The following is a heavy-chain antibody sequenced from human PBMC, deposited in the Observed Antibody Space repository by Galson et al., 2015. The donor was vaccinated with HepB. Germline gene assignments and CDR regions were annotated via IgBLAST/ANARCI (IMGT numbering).Heavy chain of an antibody. CDR3: AHRPQGNGWYAD. CDR2: IFWNDDK. D-gene: IGHD6-19*01. J-gene: IGHJ4*02. Sequence: PALVKPTQTLTLTCTFSGFSLTTDEVGVGWIRQPPGKALEWLGLIFWNDDKHYSTSLKTRLVITKVTSKNQVVLIMTDMDPMDTATYYCAHRPQGNGWYADWGQGILVTVSS. CDR1: GFSLTTDEVG. V-gene: IGHV2-5*01.